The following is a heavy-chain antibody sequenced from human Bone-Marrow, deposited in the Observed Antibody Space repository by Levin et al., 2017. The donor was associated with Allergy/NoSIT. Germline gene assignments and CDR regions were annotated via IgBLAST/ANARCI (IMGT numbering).Heavy chain of an antibody. CDR3: ARGYGSGSYYAYYYYGMDG. Sequence: VASVKVSCKASGGTFSSYAISWVRQAPGQGLEWMGGIIPIFGTANYAQKFQGRVTITADESTSTAYMELSSLRSEDTAVYYCARGYGSGSYYAYYYYGMDGWGQGTTVTVSS. D-gene: IGHD3-10*01. V-gene: IGHV1-69*13. J-gene: IGHJ6*02. CDR2: IIPIFGTA. CDR1: GGTFSSYA.